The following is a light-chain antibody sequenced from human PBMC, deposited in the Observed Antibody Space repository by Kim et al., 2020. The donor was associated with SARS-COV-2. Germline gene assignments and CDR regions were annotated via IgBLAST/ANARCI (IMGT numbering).Light chain of an antibody. CDR3: QSYDSSNWV. V-gene: IGLV6-57*03. J-gene: IGLJ3*02. CDR2: EDN. CDR1: SGSIASNY. Sequence: GTTVTISCTRSSGSIASNYVQCYQQRPGSDPTTVIYEDNQRPSGVPDRFSGSIDSSSNSASLTISGLKTEDEADYYCQSYDSSNWVFGGGTQLTVL.